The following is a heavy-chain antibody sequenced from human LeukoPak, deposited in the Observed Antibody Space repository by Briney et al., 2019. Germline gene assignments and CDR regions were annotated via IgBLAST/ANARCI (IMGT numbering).Heavy chain of an antibody. CDR3: AKISRRNYGSVIGPTKGYMDV. CDR2: IRSKTNSYAT. Sequence: GGSLRLSCAASGFTFSGSAMHWVRQASGKGLEWVGRIRSKTNSYATSYAASVKGRFALSRDDSKNTAYLQMNSLRAEDTAVYYCAKISRRNYGSVIGPTKGYMDVWGKGTTVTVSS. J-gene: IGHJ6*03. V-gene: IGHV3-73*01. D-gene: IGHD3-10*01. CDR1: GFTFSGSA.